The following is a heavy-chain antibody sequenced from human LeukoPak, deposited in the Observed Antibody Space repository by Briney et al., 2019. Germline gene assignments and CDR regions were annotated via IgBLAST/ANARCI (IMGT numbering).Heavy chain of an antibody. V-gene: IGHV3-66*02. Sequence: GGSLRLSCAASGFIVSSNYMSWARQAPGKGLEWVSVIYSGGSTYYADSVKGRFTISRDNSKNTLYLQMNSLRAEDTAVYFCARDSSGLDYWGQGTLVTVSS. J-gene: IGHJ4*02. CDR1: GFIVSSNY. D-gene: IGHD6-19*01. CDR3: ARDSSGLDY. CDR2: IYSGGST.